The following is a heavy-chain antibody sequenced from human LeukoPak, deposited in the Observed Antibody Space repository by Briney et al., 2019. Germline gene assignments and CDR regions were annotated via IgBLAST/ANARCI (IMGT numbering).Heavy chain of an antibody. V-gene: IGHV3-53*01. D-gene: IGHD4/OR15-4a*01. J-gene: IGHJ4*02. Sequence: PGGSLRLSCAASGLTVSSNYMSWVRQAPGKGLEWVSTIYSGGSTYYANSVKGRFTISRDISKNTLYLQMNSLSTEDTATYYCARGGDYGLLWGQGTLVSVSS. CDR3: ARGGDYGLL. CDR2: IYSGGST. CDR1: GLTVSSNY.